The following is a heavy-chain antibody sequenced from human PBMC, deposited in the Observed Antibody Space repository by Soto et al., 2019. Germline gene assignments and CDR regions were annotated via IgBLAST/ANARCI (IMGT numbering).Heavy chain of an antibody. CDR1: GASFSGYS. D-gene: IGHD2-2*01. CDR2: INHSGST. Sequence: SETRSLTCAVYGASFSGYSWSWIRQPPGKGLEWIGEINHSGSTNYNPSLRSQITIPLETSKTQLSLKLSSVTAAATAVYYCARDRSTPVVPAAPNRFDPWGQGTLVTVS. J-gene: IGHJ5*02. CDR3: ARDRSTPVVPAAPNRFDP. V-gene: IGHV4-34*01.